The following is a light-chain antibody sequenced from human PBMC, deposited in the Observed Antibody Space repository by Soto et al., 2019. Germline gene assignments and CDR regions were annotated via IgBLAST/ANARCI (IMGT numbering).Light chain of an antibody. CDR3: SSYTSSSTLVV. J-gene: IGLJ3*02. CDR1: NSDVGGYNY. Sequence: QSALTQPASVSGSPGQSITIPCSGTNSDVGGYNYVSWYQHHPGKAPKLMIYEVSNRPSGVSNRFSGSKSGNTASLTISGLQAEDEADYYCSSYTSSSTLVVFGGGTKLTVL. CDR2: EVS. V-gene: IGLV2-14*01.